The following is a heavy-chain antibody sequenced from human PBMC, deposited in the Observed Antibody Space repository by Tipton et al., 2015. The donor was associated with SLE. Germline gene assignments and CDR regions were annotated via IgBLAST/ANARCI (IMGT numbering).Heavy chain of an antibody. Sequence: PGLVKPSETLSLTCIVSGGSIRGSDYYWGWIRQPPGKGLEWIGSVFYSGHTYYNPSLKSRVTISVDTSKNHFSLKLRSVTAADTAVYYCAARTGDVLYYYYMDVWGKGTTVTASS. CDR3: AARTGDVLYYYYMDV. CDR2: VFYSGHT. J-gene: IGHJ6*03. V-gene: IGHV4-39*02. D-gene: IGHD7-27*01. CDR1: GGSIRGSDYY.